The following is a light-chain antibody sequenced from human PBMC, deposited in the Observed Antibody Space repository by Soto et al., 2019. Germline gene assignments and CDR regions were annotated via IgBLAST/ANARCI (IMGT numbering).Light chain of an antibody. J-gene: IGLJ2*01. CDR2: EVS. V-gene: IGLV2-8*01. CDR3: SSYAGSNNFVV. Sequence: QSALTQPPSASGSPGQSVTISCTGTSRDVGVDNYVSWYQHHSGKAPKLMIYEVSKRPSGVPDRFSGSKSGNTASLIVSGLQADDAADYYCSSYAGSNNFVVFGGGTKLTVL. CDR1: SRDVGVDNY.